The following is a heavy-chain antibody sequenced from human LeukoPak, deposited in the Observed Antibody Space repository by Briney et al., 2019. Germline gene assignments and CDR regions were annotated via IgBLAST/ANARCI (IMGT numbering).Heavy chain of an antibody. CDR2: ISSSGSTI. V-gene: IGHV3-11*01. J-gene: IGHJ6*02. CDR3: AGQIAAAGTTAYYYGMDV. Sequence: PGGSLRLSCAASGFTFSDYYMSWIRQAPGKGLEWVSYISSSGSTIYYADSVKGRFTISRDNAKNSLYLQMNSLRAEDTAVYYCAGQIAAAGTTAYYYGMDVWGQGTTVTVSS. CDR1: GFTFSDYY. D-gene: IGHD6-13*01.